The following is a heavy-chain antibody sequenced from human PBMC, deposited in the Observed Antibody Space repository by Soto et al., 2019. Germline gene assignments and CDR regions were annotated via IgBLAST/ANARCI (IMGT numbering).Heavy chain of an antibody. CDR1: GFIFSSFG. CDR3: AKATTNGGWFNPFDS. V-gene: IGHV3-33*06. D-gene: IGHD6-19*01. Sequence: GGSLRLSCAASGFIFSSFGMHWVRQAPGKGLEWVAHIWYDGSNTYYADSVKGRFTISRDNSRDTLFLQMNSLTADDTAVYYCAKATTNGGWFNPFDSWGQGALVTVSS. J-gene: IGHJ4*02. CDR2: IWYDGSNT.